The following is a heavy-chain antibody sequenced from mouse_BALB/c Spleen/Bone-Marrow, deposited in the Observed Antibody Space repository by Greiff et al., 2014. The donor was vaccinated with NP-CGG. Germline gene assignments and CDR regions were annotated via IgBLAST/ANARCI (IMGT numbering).Heavy chain of an antibody. CDR1: GYTFTNYW. CDR2: ISPSNGRT. J-gene: IGHJ4*01. D-gene: IGHD2-2*01. Sequence: VKLMESGAELVKPGASLKLSCKASGYTFTNYWIHWVKQRPGQGLEWIGEISPSNGRTNYNEKFKTKATLTVDRSSSTAYMQLSSLTSEDSAVNYCAARLSHLAMDYWGQGTSVTVSS. CDR3: AARLSHLAMDY. V-gene: IGHV1S81*02.